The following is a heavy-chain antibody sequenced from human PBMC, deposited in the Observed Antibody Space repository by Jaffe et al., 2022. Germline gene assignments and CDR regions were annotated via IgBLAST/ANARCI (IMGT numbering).Heavy chain of an antibody. J-gene: IGHJ3*02. Sequence: QVQLVQSGAEVKKPGASVKVSCKASGYTFTSYYMHWVRQAPGQGLEWMGIINPSGGSTSYAQKFQGRVTMTRDTSTSTVYMELSSLRSEDTAVYYCARETGGFAYYDYIEGADAFDIWGQGTMVTVSS. CDR3: ARETGGFAYYDYIEGADAFDI. CDR2: INPSGGST. CDR1: GYTFTSYY. D-gene: IGHD3-16*01. V-gene: IGHV1-46*03.